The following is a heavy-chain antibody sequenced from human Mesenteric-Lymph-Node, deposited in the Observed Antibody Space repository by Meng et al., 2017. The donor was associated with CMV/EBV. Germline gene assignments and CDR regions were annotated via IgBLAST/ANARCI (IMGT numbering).Heavy chain of an antibody. Sequence: SETLSLTCTVSGGSISSYYWSWIRQPPGKGLEWIGYIYYSGSTNYNPSLKSRVTISVDTSKNQFSLKLSSVTAADTAVYYCARFYSAKYYFDFWGQGTLVTVSS. J-gene: IGHJ4*02. CDR1: GGSISSYY. CDR2: IYYSGST. CDR3: ARFYSAKYYFDF. V-gene: IGHV4-59*01. D-gene: IGHD4-11*01.